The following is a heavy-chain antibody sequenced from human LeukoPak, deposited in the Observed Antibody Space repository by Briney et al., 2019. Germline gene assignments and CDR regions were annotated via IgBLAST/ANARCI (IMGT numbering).Heavy chain of an antibody. CDR1: GYPINSAYY. CDR3: ARQYDSYFYYYLDL. V-gene: IGHV4-38-2*01. J-gene: IGHJ6*03. Sequence: TETLSLTCAVSGYPINSAYYWVWVRQPPGKGLEWIGSLYHPDSTYYNPSLESRVTMSVDTSRNQFSLKLSFVTAADTAVYYCARQYDSYFYYYLDLWGTGTTVTVSS. CDR2: LYHPDST. D-gene: IGHD2-2*01.